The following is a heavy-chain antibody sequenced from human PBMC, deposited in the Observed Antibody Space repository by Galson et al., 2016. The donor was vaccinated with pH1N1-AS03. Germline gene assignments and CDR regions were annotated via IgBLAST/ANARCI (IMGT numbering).Heavy chain of an antibody. J-gene: IGHJ4*02. D-gene: IGHD2-2*01. V-gene: IGHV3-15*01. CDR3: TTADTELGYCTSTSCSLDF. CDR1: GFTFSNAW. CDR2: IKSKTDGGTK. Sequence: SLRLSCAGYGFTFSNAWMSWVRQAPGKGLEWVGRIKSKTDGGTKACAAPVKGRFAISRDDSENTLYLQMNSLKTEDTAVYYCTTADTELGYCTSTSCSLDFWGQGTLVTVSS.